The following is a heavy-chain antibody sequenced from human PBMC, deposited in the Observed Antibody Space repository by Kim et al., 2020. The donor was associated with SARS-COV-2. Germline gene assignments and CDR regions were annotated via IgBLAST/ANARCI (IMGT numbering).Heavy chain of an antibody. CDR3: ARDYSWYGSYYYYGMDV. J-gene: IGHJ6*02. Sequence: GGSLRLSCAASGFTFSSYGMHWVRQAPGKGLEWVAVIWYDGSNKYYADSVKGRFTISRDNSKNTLYLQMNSLRAEDTAVYYCARDYSWYGSYYYYGMDVWGQGTTVTVSS. CDR1: GFTFSSYG. CDR2: IWYDGSNK. V-gene: IGHV3-33*01. D-gene: IGHD6-13*01.